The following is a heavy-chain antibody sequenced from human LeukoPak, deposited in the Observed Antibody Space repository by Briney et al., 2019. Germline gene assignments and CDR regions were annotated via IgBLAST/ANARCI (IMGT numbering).Heavy chain of an antibody. D-gene: IGHD2-15*01. J-gene: IGHJ4*02. CDR1: GFTFSAYG. Sequence: PGGSLRLSCAASGFTFSAYGMHWVRQAPGKGLEWVALISYDGRNKYYAESVKGRFTISRDNSKNTVHLQMSSLRAEDTAVYYCAKDPGYLDYWGQGTLVTVSS. CDR3: AKDPGYLDY. V-gene: IGHV3-30*18. CDR2: ISYDGRNK.